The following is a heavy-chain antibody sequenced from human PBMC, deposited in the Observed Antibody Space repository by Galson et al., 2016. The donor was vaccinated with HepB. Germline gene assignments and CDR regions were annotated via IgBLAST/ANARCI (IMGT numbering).Heavy chain of an antibody. CDR2: ISFDGSNK. CDR1: GLTFSTYA. D-gene: IGHD1-26*01. V-gene: IGHV3-30*04. Sequence: SLRLSCAASGLTFSTYAIHWVRQAPGKGLEWVAVISFDGSNKYYADSVRGRFTISRDNSKNTLYLQMNSLRAEDTALYYCARDRRVGPTPTSLNYWGQGTLVTVSS. CDR3: ARDRRVGPTPTSLNY. J-gene: IGHJ4*02.